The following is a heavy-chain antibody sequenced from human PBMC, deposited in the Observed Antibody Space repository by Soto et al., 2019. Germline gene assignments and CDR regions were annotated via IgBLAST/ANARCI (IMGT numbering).Heavy chain of an antibody. CDR2: IYHSGST. CDR3: ASRTTVTTFPTDY. J-gene: IGHJ4*02. V-gene: IGHV4-38-2*01. D-gene: IGHD4-17*01. CDR1: GYSISSGYC. Sequence: PSETLSLTCVVSGYSISSGYCWGWIRQPPGKGLEWIGSIYHSGSTYYNPSLKSRVTISVDTSKNHFSLKLNSVTAADTAVYYCASRTTVTTFPTDYWGQGTLVTVSS.